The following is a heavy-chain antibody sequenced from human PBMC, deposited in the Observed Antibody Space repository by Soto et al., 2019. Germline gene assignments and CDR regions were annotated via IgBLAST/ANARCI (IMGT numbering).Heavy chain of an antibody. CDR2: ISYDGSNK. D-gene: IGHD3-10*01. Sequence: QVQLVESGGGVVQPGRSLRLSCAASGFTFSSYAMHWVRQAPGKGLEWVAVISYDGSNKYYADSVKGRFTISRDNSKNPLYLQMNSLRAEDTAVYYCAREGGVLYYGMDVWGQGTTVTVSS. J-gene: IGHJ6*02. CDR3: AREGGVLYYGMDV. CDR1: GFTFSSYA. V-gene: IGHV3-30-3*01.